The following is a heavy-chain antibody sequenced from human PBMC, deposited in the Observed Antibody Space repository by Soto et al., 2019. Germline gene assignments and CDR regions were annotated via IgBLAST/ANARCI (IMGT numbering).Heavy chain of an antibody. J-gene: IGHJ4*02. CDR3: ARGPSGDKIDY. Sequence: QVQLQESGPRLVSPSQTLSLTCTVSGGSISSAAYCWSWIRQSPEKGLEWIGHIYDGGTTYSSPSLKGRVTTSADTSETQFSLKLSSVSAADTAVYYCARGPSGDKIDYWGQGIQVTVSS. CDR2: IYDGGTT. V-gene: IGHV4-30-4*01. D-gene: IGHD7-27*01. CDR1: GGSISSAAYC.